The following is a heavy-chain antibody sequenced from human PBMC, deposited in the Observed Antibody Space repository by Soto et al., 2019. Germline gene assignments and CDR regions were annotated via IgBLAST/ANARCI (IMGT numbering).Heavy chain of an antibody. CDR1: GYTFTSYG. CDR3: ARGDTFGAPLYYFDY. CDR2: ISAYNGNT. J-gene: IGHJ4*02. V-gene: IGHV1-18*04. D-gene: IGHD3-10*01. Sequence: GASVKVSCKASGYTFTSYGISWVRQAPGQGLEWMGWISAYNGNTNYAQKLQGRVTMTTDTSTSTAYMELRSLRSDDTAVYYCARGDTFGAPLYYFDYWGQGTLVTVSS.